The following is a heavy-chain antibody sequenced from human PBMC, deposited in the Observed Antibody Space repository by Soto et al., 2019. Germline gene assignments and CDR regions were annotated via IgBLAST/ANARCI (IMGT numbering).Heavy chain of an antibody. CDR2: ISGSGGST. V-gene: IGHV3-23*01. J-gene: IGHJ4*02. CDR3: AKFGIGYDFDY. CDR1: GFTFSNYA. D-gene: IGHD5-12*01. Sequence: EVQLLESGGGLVQPGGSLRLSCAASGFTFSNYAMSWVRQAPGKGLEWVSAISGSGGSTHYADSVKVRFTISRDNSKNTLYLQMNSLRAEDTALYYCAKFGIGYDFDYSGQGTLVTGSS.